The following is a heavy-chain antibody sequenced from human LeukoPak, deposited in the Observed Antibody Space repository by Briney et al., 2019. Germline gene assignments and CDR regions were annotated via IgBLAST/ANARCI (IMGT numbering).Heavy chain of an antibody. Sequence: GRSLRLSCAASGFTFTYYAMHWVRQAPGKGLHWVAVVSNDGDIQDYTDSVKGRFIISRDDSKNTVYLQMNSLTVDDTAMYYCARGPDPVVRGPRRAFDLWGQGTMVTVS. J-gene: IGHJ3*01. CDR1: GFTFTYYA. CDR3: ARGPDPVVRGPRRAFDL. D-gene: IGHD3-10*01. V-gene: IGHV3-30-3*01. CDR2: VSNDGDIQ.